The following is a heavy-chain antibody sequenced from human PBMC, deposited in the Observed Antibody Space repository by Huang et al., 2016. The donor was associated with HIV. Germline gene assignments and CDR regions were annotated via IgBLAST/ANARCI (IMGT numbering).Heavy chain of an antibody. Sequence: QVQLVESGGGVVQPGRSMRLSCTASGFSFSSYGMHWVRQAPGKGLVWGAVVSFDGSTKYSADSVNGRFTISRDNSKNTLYLQMNSLTVEDTAVYYCAKDKYLMSTILAYYFDCWGQGTLVTVSS. CDR2: VSFDGSTK. V-gene: IGHV3-30*18. CDR3: AKDKYLMSTILAYYFDC. D-gene: IGHD3-3*01. CDR1: GFSFSSYG. J-gene: IGHJ4*02.